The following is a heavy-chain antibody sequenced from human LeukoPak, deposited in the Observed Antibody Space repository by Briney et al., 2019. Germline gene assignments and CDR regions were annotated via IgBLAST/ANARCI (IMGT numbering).Heavy chain of an antibody. CDR1: GFTFDDYA. J-gene: IGHJ3*02. Sequence: PGGSLRLSCAASGFTFDDYAMHWVRQAPGKGLEWVSGISWNSGSIGYADSVKGRFTISRDNAKNSLYLQMNSLRAEDTALYYCAKDQGPGGDCCHGAFDIWGQGTMVTVSS. V-gene: IGHV3-9*01. CDR2: ISWNSGSI. D-gene: IGHD2-21*02. CDR3: AKDQGPGGDCCHGAFDI.